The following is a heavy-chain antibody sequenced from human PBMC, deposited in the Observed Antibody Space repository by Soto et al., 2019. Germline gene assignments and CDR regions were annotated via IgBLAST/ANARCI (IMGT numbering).Heavy chain of an antibody. V-gene: IGHV4-61*01. CDR2: IYNTGST. D-gene: IGHD5-18*01. J-gene: IGHJ4*02. CDR3: ARGGGVTATFDY. CDR1: GGSVSSGSYY. Sequence: SETLSLTCSVSGGSVSSGSYYWSWIRQPPGKGLEWIGYIYNTGSTNYNPSLKSRVTMSVDTSKNQFSLRLTSVTAADTAVYYCARGGGVTATFDYWGRGTRVTV.